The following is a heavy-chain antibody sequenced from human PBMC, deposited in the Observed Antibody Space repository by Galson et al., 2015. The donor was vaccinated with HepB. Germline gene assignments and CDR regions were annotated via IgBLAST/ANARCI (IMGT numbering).Heavy chain of an antibody. D-gene: IGHD6-19*01. CDR3: ARGRSSGWSFDY. CDR2: NSGYSGYT. Sequence: SVKVSCKASGYTFTRFDIIWVRQAPGQGLEWMGWNSGYSGYTNYAQKFQGRVTLTTDTSTTTAYMDLRSLRSDDTAVYYCARGRSSGWSFDYWGQGTLVTVSS. V-gene: IGHV1-18*01. CDR1: GYTFTRFD. J-gene: IGHJ4*02.